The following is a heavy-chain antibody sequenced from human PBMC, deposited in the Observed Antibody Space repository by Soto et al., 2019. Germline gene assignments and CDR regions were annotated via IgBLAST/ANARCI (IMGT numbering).Heavy chain of an antibody. J-gene: IGHJ3*02. D-gene: IGHD4-17*01. Sequence: GGSLRLSCAASGFTFSSYDMHWVRQATGKGLEWVSAIGTAGDTYYPGSVKGRFTISRENAKNSLYLQMNSLRAGDTAVYYCARAALMTTVTTDAFDIWGQGTMVTVSS. CDR3: ARAALMTTVTTDAFDI. CDR1: GFTFSSYD. CDR2: IGTAGDT. V-gene: IGHV3-13*01.